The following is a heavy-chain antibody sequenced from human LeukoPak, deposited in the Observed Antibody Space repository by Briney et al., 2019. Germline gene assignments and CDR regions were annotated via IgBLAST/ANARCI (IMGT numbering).Heavy chain of an antibody. CDR2: INPNSGGT. D-gene: IGHD4-11*01. J-gene: IGHJ4*02. V-gene: IGHV1-2*02. CDR1: GYTFTGYY. Sequence: ASVKVSCKASGYTFTGYYMHWVRQAPGQGLEWMGWINPNSGGTNYAQKFQGKVTMTRDTSISTAYMELSRLRSDDTAVYYCARGDLFTVTKGGFDYWGQGTLVTVSS. CDR3: ARGDLFTVTKGGFDY.